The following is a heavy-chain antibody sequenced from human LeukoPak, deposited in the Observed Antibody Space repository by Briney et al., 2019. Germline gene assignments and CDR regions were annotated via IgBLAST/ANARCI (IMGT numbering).Heavy chain of an antibody. CDR3: ARESPLHSSGWYLMGGAPRDY. D-gene: IGHD6-19*01. CDR1: GGSISSSSYY. J-gene: IGHJ4*02. Sequence: PSETLSLTCTVSGGSISSSSYYWGWIRQPPGKGLEWIGSIYYSGSTYYNPSLKSRVTISVDTSKNQFSLKLSSVTAADTAVYYCARESPLHSSGWYLMGGAPRDYWGQGTLVTVSS. CDR2: IYYSGST. V-gene: IGHV4-39*07.